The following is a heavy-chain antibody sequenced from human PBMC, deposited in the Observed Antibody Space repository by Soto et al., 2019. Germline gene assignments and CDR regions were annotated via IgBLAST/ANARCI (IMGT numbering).Heavy chain of an antibody. CDR2: IYYSGST. CDR3: ARHQRIGGLDV. Sequence: QAQLQESGPGLVKPSETLSLTCNVSGGSISSYYWSWIRQPPGKGLEWIGYIYYSGSTNYNPSLKSRLTISVDTSKNQFSLMLSSVTAADTAVYYCARHQRIGGLDVWGQGTTVTVSS. V-gene: IGHV4-59*01. D-gene: IGHD3-16*01. CDR1: GGSISSYY. J-gene: IGHJ6*02.